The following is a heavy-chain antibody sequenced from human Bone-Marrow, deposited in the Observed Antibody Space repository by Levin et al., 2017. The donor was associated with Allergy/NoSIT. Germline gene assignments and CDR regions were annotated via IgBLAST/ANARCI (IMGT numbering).Heavy chain of an antibody. CDR2: IFFSGNT. CDR1: GGSIGTHY. D-gene: IGHD2/OR15-2a*01. CDR3: ARDKGEDGNFYYAMDV. V-gene: IGHV4-59*11. J-gene: IGHJ6*02. Sequence: PSETLSLTCTVSGGSIGTHYWNWIRQAPGKGLEWIGNIFFSGNTNYNHSLKSRVTLSLDTSKKQFSLRLRSVTAADTAVYYCARDKGEDGNFYYAMDVWGQGTTVTVSS.